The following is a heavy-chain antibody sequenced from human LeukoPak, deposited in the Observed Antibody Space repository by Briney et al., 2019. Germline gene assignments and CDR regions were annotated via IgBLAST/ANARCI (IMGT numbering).Heavy chain of an antibody. D-gene: IGHD4-17*01. CDR2: ISGSGGST. CDR3: AKAGSRSYYYMDV. CDR1: GFTFSSYA. Sequence: GGSLRLSCAASGFTFSSYAMSWVRQAPGKGLEWVSAISGSGGSTYYADSVKGRFTISRDSSKNTLYLQMNSLRAEDTAVYYCAKAGSRSYYYMDVWGKGTTVTVSS. V-gene: IGHV3-23*01. J-gene: IGHJ6*03.